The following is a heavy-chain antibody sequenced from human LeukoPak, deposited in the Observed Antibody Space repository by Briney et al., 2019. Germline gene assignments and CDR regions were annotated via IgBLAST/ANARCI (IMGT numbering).Heavy chain of an antibody. CDR2: ISYDGSNK. J-gene: IGHJ5*02. CDR1: GFTFSSYG. D-gene: IGHD2-2*02. V-gene: IGHV3-30*18. Sequence: GGSLRLSCAASGFTFSSYGMHWVRQAPGKGLEWVAVISYDGSNKYYADSVKGRFTISRDNSKNTLYPQMNSLRAEDTAVYYCAKDGEYCSSTSCYRNWFDPWGQGTLVTVSS. CDR3: AKDGEYCSSTSCYRNWFDP.